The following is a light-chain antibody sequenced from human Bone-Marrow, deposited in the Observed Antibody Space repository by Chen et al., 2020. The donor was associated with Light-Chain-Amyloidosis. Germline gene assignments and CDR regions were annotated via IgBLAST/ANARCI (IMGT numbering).Light chain of an antibody. J-gene: IGLJ3*02. CDR1: NIGSTS. V-gene: IGLV3-21*02. Sequence: SYVLTQPSSVSVAPGQTATIACGGNNIGSTSVHWYQQTPGHAPLLVVYDDSDRPSGIPERLAGSNCGNTATLTISRVEAGDEADYYCQVWDRSSDRPVFGGGTKLTVL. CDR3: QVWDRSSDRPV. CDR2: DDS.